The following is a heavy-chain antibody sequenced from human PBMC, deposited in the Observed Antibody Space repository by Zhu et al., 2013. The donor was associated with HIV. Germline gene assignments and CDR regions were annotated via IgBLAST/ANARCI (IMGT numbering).Heavy chain of an antibody. Sequence: VQLVESGGGLVKPGGSLRLSCAASGFTFSTYSMNWVRQAPGKGLEWVSSISSSSSYIYYADSVKGRFTISRDNARNSLYLQMNSLRAEDTAVYYCARDRWGSWYFDLWGRGTLGHCLV. CDR2: ISSSSSYI. V-gene: IGHV3-21*01. J-gene: IGHJ2*01. CDR3: ARDRWGSWYFDL. CDR1: GFTFSTYS. D-gene: IGHD3-16*01.